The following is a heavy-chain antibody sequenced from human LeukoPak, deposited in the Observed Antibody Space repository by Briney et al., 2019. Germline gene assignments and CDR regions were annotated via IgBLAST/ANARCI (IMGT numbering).Heavy chain of an antibody. CDR2: IHPTDGSI. CDR1: GGTFSSYA. Sequence: ASVKVSCKASGGTFSSYAISWVQQAPGQGLEWLGIIHPTDGSISYTQKIQGRVTMTRDTATGTVYLELSSLRSEDTAVYWCARANGGGLDYWGQGTLITVSS. J-gene: IGHJ4*02. V-gene: IGHV1-46*01. D-gene: IGHD3-10*01. CDR3: ARANGGGLDY.